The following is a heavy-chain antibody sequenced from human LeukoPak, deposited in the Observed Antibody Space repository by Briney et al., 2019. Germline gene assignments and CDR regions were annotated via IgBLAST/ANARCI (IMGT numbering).Heavy chain of an antibody. D-gene: IGHD3/OR15-3a*01. CDR1: GFTFSSYS. V-gene: IGHV3-21*01. J-gene: IGHJ4*02. CDR3: ARDRDGH. Sequence: GGSLRLSCAASGFTFSSYSMNWVRQAPGKGLEWVSSIHSSSSYIYYADSVKGRFTISRDNAKNALYLQMNRLRAEDTAVYYCARDRDGHWGQGTLVTVSS. CDR2: IHSSSSYI.